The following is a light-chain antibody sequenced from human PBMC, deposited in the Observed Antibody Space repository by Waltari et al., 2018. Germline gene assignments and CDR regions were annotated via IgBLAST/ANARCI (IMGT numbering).Light chain of an antibody. V-gene: IGKV1-12*01. Sequence: QLTQSPSSVSASVRDRVTITCRASQATSGWLAWYQQKPGSAPKLLIYGASSLQSGVPSRFSGSGSGTDFTLTISSLQPEDFATYYCQQATSLPLTFGGGTKVEIK. CDR3: QQATSLPLT. J-gene: IGKJ4*01. CDR2: GAS. CDR1: QATSGW.